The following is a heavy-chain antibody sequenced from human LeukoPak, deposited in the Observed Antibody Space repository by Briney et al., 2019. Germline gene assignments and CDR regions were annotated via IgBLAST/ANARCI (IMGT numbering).Heavy chain of an antibody. CDR1: GFTFSNYA. J-gene: IGHJ6*02. Sequence: GGSLRLSCAASGFTFSNYAMSWVRQAPGKGLEWVSAISGSGGSTYYADSVKGRFTISRDNSKNTLYLQMNSLRAEDTAVYYCAKPVPVAWVYYYYGMDVWGQGTTVTVPS. D-gene: IGHD2-2*01. CDR3: AKPVPVAWVYYYYGMDV. V-gene: IGHV3-23*01. CDR2: ISGSGGST.